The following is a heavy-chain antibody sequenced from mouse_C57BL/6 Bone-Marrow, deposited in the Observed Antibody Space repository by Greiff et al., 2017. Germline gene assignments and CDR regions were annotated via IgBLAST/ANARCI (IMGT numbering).Heavy chain of an antibody. CDR1: GFTFSSYG. CDR2: ISSGGSYT. Sequence: EVKLVESGGDLVKPGGSLKLSCAASGFTFSSYGMSWVRQTPDKRLEWVATISSGGSYTYYPDSVKGRFTLSRDNAKNTLYLQMSSLKSEDTARYYCARRRIPHWYFDVWGTGTTVTVSS. CDR3: ARRRIPHWYFDV. V-gene: IGHV5-6*02. J-gene: IGHJ1*03.